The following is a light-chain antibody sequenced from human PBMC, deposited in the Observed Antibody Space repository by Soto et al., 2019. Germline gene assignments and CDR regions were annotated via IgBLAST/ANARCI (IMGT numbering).Light chain of an antibody. CDR2: EAS. J-gene: IGLJ3*02. CDR1: SSDVGSYNF. CDR3: CSFAGRMTWV. V-gene: IGLV2-23*01. Sequence: QSALTQPASVSGSLGQSLTISCTGTSSDVGSYNFVSWYQHHPGKAPKLLIYEASKRSSGVSNRFSGSKSGNTASLTISGIHDEDEGEYYCCSFAGRMTWVCCGRTKLTVL.